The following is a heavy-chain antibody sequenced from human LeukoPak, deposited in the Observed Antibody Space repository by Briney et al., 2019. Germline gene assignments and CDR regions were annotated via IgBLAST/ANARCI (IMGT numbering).Heavy chain of an antibody. CDR3: ARGPGSYYNNWFDP. CDR1: GGAIRSDY. V-gene: IGHV4-59*01. Sequence: SETLSRTGTRPGGAIRSDYWSWIRQPPGKGLEGIGDIYYSGSSSYNPSLKSRVTISVDTPKNQFSLNPTSVTAADTAVSYCARGPGSYYNNWFDPWGPGTLATVSS. D-gene: IGHD3-10*01. CDR2: IYYSGSS. J-gene: IGHJ5*02.